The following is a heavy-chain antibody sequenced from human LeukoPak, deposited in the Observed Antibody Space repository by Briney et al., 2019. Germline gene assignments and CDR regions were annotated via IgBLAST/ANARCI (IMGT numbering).Heavy chain of an antibody. Sequence: SVKVSCKASGGTFSSYTISWVRQAPGQGLEWMGRIIPILGIANYAQKFQGRVTITADKSTSTAYMELSSLRSEDTAVSYCARGADFYYYGMDVWGQGTTVTVSS. CDR1: GGTFSSYT. J-gene: IGHJ6*02. CDR3: ARGADFYYYGMDV. V-gene: IGHV1-69*02. CDR2: IIPILGIA.